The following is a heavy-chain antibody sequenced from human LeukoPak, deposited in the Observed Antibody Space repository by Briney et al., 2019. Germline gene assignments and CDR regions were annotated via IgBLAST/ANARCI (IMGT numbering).Heavy chain of an antibody. CDR1: GYTFTDYY. CDR2: INPSGGST. J-gene: IGHJ6*03. CDR3: ARDRTSAVGATTTPYYYMDV. Sequence: GASVKVSCKTSGYTFTDYYMHWVRQAPGQGLEWMGIINPSGGSTSYAQKFQGRVTMTRDTSTSTVYMELSSLRSEDTAVYHCARDRTSAVGATTTPYYYMDVWGKGTTVTVSS. D-gene: IGHD1-26*01. V-gene: IGHV1-46*01.